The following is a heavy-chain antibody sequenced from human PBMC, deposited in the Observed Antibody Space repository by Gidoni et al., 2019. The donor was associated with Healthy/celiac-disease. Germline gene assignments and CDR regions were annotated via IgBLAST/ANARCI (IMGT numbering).Heavy chain of an antibody. CDR3: AKDQGIQLWPYGGPFDY. D-gene: IGHD5-18*01. CDR2: ISGSGGST. V-gene: IGHV3-23*01. CDR1: GFTFSSYA. J-gene: IGHJ4*02. Sequence: EVQLLESGGGLVQPGGSLRLSCAASGFTFSSYAMSWVRQAPGKGLEWVSAISGSGGSTYYADSVKGRFTISRDNSKNTLYLQMNSLRAEDTAVYYCAKDQGIQLWPYGGPFDYWGQGTLVTVSS.